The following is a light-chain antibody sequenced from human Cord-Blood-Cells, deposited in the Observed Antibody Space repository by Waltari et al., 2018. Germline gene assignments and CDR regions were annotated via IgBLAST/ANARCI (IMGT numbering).Light chain of an antibody. J-gene: IGLJ3*02. V-gene: IGLV2-14*01. CDR1: SSDVGGYNY. CDR3: SSYTSSSTLWV. Sequence: QSALTQPASVSGSPGQSITISCPGTSSDVGGYNYVSWYQQHPGKAPKLMIYDVSNRPSGVSNRCSGSKSGNTASLTISGLQAEDEADYYCSSYTSSSTLWVFGGGTKLTVL. CDR2: DVS.